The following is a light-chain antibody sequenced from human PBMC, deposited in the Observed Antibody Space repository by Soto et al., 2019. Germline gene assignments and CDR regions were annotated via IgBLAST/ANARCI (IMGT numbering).Light chain of an antibody. CDR2: EVT. CDR1: SSDVGGYNY. Sequence: QSALTQPASVSGSPGQSITISCTGTSSDVGGYNYVSWYQQHPGKAPKLIIYEVTNRPSGVSNRFSASKSGNTASLTISGLQAEDEGDYYCSSYTSSGTYVFGTGTKVTVL. V-gene: IGLV2-14*01. J-gene: IGLJ1*01. CDR3: SSYTSSGTYV.